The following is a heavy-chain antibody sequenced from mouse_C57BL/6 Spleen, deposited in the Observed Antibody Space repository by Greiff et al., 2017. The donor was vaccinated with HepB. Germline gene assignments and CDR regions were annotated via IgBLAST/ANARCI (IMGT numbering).Heavy chain of an antibody. CDR2: IYPGSGNT. CDR3: ARSRFRGGFAY. J-gene: IGHJ3*01. Sequence: QVQLQQSGAELVRPGASVKLSCKASGYTFTDYYINWVKQRPGQGLEWIARIYPGSGNTYYNEKFKGKATLTAEKSSSTAYMQLSSLTSEDSAVYFCARSRFRGGFAYWGQGTLVTVSA. V-gene: IGHV1-76*01. CDR1: GYTFTDYY.